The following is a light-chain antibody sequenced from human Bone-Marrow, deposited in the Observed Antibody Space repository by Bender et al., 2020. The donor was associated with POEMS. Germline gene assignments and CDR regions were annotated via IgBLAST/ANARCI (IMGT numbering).Light chain of an antibody. Sequence: QSALTQPPSASGSPGQSVTISCTGTSSDVGGSDHVSWYQQHPDKAPKLMIYDVNKRPSGVPDRFSGSKSGNTASLTVSGLQAEDEADYHCCSYAGDGTFVFGTGTKVTVL. CDR2: DVN. CDR1: SSDVGGSDH. V-gene: IGLV2-8*01. J-gene: IGLJ1*01. CDR3: CSYAGDGTFV.